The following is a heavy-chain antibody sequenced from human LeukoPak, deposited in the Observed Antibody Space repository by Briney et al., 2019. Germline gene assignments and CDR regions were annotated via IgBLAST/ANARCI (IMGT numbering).Heavy chain of an antibody. J-gene: IGHJ4*02. D-gene: IGHD6-13*01. V-gene: IGHV3-23*01. CDR2: VSGSGHST. CDR3: ATVIAYSSSARHFDY. Sequence: GGSLRLSCAASGFTFSSYAVSWVRQAPGKGLEWVSAVSGSGHSTYYADSVKGRFTISRDNSKNTLYLQMNSLRAEDTAVYYCATVIAYSSSARHFDYWGQGTLVTVSS. CDR1: GFTFSSYA.